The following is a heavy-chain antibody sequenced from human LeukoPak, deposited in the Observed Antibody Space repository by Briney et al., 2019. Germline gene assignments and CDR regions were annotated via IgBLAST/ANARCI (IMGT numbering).Heavy chain of an antibody. CDR1: GYTFTSYG. V-gene: IGHV1-18*01. CDR2: ISAYNGNT. D-gene: IGHD6-19*01. J-gene: IGHJ4*02. Sequence: GASVKVSCRASGYTFTSYGISWVRQAPGQGLEWMGWISAYNGNTNYTQELQGRVTMTTDTSTNTAYMELRSLRSDDTAVYYCARDYQVLAVAGDYWGQGTLVTVSS. CDR3: ARDYQVLAVAGDY.